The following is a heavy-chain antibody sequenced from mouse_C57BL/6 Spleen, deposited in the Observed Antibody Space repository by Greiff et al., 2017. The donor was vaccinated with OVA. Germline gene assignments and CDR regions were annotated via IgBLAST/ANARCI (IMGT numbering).Heavy chain of an antibody. CDR2: ISYDGSN. J-gene: IGHJ4*01. V-gene: IGHV3-6*01. CDR3: ARDGNYYGSSYDYAMDY. CDR1: GYSITSGYY. Sequence: ESGPGLVKPSQSLSLTCSVTGYSITSGYYWNWIRQFPGNKLEWMGYISYDGSNNYNPSLKNRISITRDTSKNQFFLKLKSVTTEDTATYYCARDGNYYGSSYDYAMDYWGQGTSVTVSS. D-gene: IGHD1-1*01.